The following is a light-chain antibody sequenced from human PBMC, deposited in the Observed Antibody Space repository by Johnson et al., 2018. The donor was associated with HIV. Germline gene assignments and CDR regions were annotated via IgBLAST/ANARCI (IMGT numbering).Light chain of an antibody. CDR2: DNN. CDR1: SSNIGNNY. CDR3: ATWDTSLSAGGV. J-gene: IGLJ1*01. V-gene: IGLV1-51*01. Sequence: QSVLTQPPSVSAAPGQKVTISCSGSSSNIGNNYVSWYQQLPGTVPKLLIYDNNKRPSGIPDRFSGSKSGTSATLCITGIPTGDEADYYCATWDTSLSAGGVFGTGTKVTVL.